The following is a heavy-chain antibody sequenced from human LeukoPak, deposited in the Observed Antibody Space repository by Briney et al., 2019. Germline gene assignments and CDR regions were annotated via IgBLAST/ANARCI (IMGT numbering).Heavy chain of an antibody. J-gene: IGHJ6*02. Sequence: ASVKVSCKASGGTFSSYAISWVRQAPGQGLEWMGWMQPNTGKTGYAQNFQGRVTMTSNTSISTAYMEVSSLRSDDTAVYYCARSAEISGYWPKVVVDVWGQGTTVTVSS. D-gene: IGHD3-22*01. CDR2: MQPNTGKT. V-gene: IGHV1-8*02. CDR3: ARSAEISGYWPKVVVDV. CDR1: GGTFSSYA.